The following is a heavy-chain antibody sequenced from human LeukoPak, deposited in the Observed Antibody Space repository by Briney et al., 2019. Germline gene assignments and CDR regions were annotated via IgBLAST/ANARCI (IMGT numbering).Heavy chain of an antibody. CDR2: INPNSGGT. CDR1: GYTFTGYY. J-gene: IGHJ4*02. D-gene: IGHD1-26*01. V-gene: IGHV1-2*02. CDR3: ATGAASYYGD. Sequence: AASVKVSCKASGYTFTGYYMHWVRQAPGQGLEWMGWINPNSGGTNYAQKFQGRVTMARDTSINTVYMQLSRLRSDDTAVYYCATGAASYYGDWGQGTLVTVSS.